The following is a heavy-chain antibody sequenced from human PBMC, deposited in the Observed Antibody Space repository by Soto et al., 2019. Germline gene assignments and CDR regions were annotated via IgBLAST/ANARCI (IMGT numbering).Heavy chain of an antibody. CDR3: ARDLVLVPAAMSTYYYYGMDC. CDR2: ISYDGSNK. V-gene: IGHV3-30-3*01. J-gene: IGHJ6*02. D-gene: IGHD2-2*01. CDR1: GFTFSSYA. Sequence: GGSLRLSCAASGFTFSSYAMHWVHQAPGKGLEWVAVISYDGSNKYYADSVKGRFTISRDNSKNTLYLQMNSLRAEDTAVYYCARDLVLVPAAMSTYYYYGMDCWGQGSTVTVSS.